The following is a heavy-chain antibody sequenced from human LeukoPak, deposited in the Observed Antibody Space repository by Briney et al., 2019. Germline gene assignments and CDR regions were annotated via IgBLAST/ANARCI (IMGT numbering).Heavy chain of an antibody. CDR3: ASYYYDSSGYYYLYFQH. D-gene: IGHD3-22*01. V-gene: IGHV1-2*06. CDR2: INPNSGGT. CDR1: GYTFTGYY. Sequence: ASVKVSCKASGYTFTGYYMHWVRQAPGQGLEWIGRINPNSGGTNYAQKFQGRVTMTRDTSISTAYMELSRLRSDDTAVYYCASYYYDSSGYYYLYFQHWGQGTLVTVSS. J-gene: IGHJ1*01.